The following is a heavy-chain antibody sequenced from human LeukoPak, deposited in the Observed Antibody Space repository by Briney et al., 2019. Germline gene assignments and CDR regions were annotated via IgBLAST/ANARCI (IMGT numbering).Heavy chain of an antibody. D-gene: IGHD3-10*01. CDR2: IQNSVTSY. Sequence: SETLSLTCTVSGGSISSYYWSWVRQPPGKGLEWIGYIQNSVTSYTDRPALQSRVTISVDTSKNQFSLQVTSVTAADTAVYYCVRSPQLDPWGPGILVTVSS. CDR3: VRSPQLDP. V-gene: IGHV4-59*03. CDR1: GGSISSYY. J-gene: IGHJ5*02.